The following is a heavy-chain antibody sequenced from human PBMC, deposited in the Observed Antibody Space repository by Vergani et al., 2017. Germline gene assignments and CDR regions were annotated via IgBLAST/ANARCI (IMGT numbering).Heavy chain of an antibody. J-gene: IGHJ6*02. CDR3: ARHQGRLLWFGEPPDYYYYGMDV. CDR1: GGSISSYY. CDR2: IYYSGST. Sequence: QVQLQESGPGLVKPSETLSLTCTVSGGSISSYYWSWIRQPPGKGLEWIGYIYYSGSTNYNPSLKSRVTISVDTSKNQFSLKLSSVTAADTAVYYCARHQGRLLWFGEPPDYYYYGMDVCGQGTTVTVSS. D-gene: IGHD3-10*01. V-gene: IGHV4-59*08.